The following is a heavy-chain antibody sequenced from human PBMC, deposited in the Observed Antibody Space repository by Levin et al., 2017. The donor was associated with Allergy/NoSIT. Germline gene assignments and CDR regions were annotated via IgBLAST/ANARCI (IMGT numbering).Heavy chain of an antibody. Sequence: GGSLRLSCAASGFTFSSYGMHWVRQAPGKGLEWVAVISYDGSNKYYADSVKGRFTISRDNSKNTLYLQMNSLRAEDTAVYYCAKDGGGGYCSSTSCYISWSYYYYYYGMDVWGQGTTVTVSS. CDR3: AKDGGGGYCSSTSCYISWSYYYYYYGMDV. D-gene: IGHD2-2*02. CDR1: GFTFSSYG. J-gene: IGHJ6*02. CDR2: ISYDGSNK. V-gene: IGHV3-30*18.